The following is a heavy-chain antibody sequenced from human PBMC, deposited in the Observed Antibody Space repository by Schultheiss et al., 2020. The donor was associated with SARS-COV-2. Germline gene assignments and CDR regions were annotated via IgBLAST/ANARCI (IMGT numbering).Heavy chain of an antibody. CDR2: ISYDGSNK. D-gene: IGHD3-10*01. Sequence: GESLKISCAASGFTFSSYAMHWVRQAPGKGLEWVAVISYDGSNKYYADSVKGRFTISRDNSKNTLYLQMNSLRAEDTAVYYCARDVYGSGEIVDYWGQGTLVTVS. CDR1: GFTFSSYA. V-gene: IGHV3-30-3*01. J-gene: IGHJ4*02. CDR3: ARDVYGSGEIVDY.